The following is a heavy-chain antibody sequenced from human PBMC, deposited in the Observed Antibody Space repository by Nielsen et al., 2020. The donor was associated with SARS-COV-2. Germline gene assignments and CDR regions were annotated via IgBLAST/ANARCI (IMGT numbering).Heavy chain of an antibody. D-gene: IGHD6-19*01. V-gene: IGHV3-11*04. J-gene: IGHJ4*02. CDR1: GFTFSDYY. Sequence: GESLKISCAASGFTFSDYYMSWIRQAPGKGLEWVSYISSSGSTIYYADPVKGRFTISRDNAKNSLYLQMNSLRAEDTAVYYCASQRSSGWQAYWGQGTLVTVSS. CDR3: ASQRSSGWQAY. CDR2: ISSSGSTI.